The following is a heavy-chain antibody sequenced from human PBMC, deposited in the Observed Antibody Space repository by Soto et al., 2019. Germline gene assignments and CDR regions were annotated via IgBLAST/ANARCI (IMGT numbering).Heavy chain of an antibody. V-gene: IGHV1-69*02. CDR3: ARGKRTTVTTLGWYFDL. D-gene: IGHD4-17*01. J-gene: IGHJ2*01. CDR2: IIPILGIA. Sequence: QVQLVQSGAEVKKPGSSVKVSCKASGGTFSSYTISWVRQAPGQGLEWMGRIIPILGIANYAQKFQGRVTITADKSTSTAYMELSSLRSEDTAVYYCARGKRTTVTTLGWYFDLWGRGTLVTVSS. CDR1: GGTFSSYT.